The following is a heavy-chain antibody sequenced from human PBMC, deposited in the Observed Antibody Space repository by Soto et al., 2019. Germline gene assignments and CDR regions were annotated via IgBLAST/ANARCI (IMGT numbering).Heavy chain of an antibody. Sequence: WVRQAPGQGLEWMGTIYPGEKRYSPSLKSRLTITKDTSENQVVLTMTNMDPVDTATYYCAHRRGDLLTGHYYFDYWGQGTLVTVSS. V-gene: IGHV2-5*01. CDR2: IYPGEK. D-gene: IGHD3-9*01. CDR3: AHRRGDLLTGHYYFDY. J-gene: IGHJ4*02.